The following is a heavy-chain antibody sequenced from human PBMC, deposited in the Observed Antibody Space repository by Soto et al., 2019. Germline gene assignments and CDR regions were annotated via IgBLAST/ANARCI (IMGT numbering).Heavy chain of an antibody. D-gene: IGHD1-1*01. CDR2: IKHDGSET. CDR1: GFTFSSHW. CDR3: ASDDDYWARAY. Sequence: EVQLVESGGGLVQPGGSLRLSCAASGFTFSSHWRSWVRQAPGKGLEWVANIKHDGSETYYVDSVKGRFTISRDTPKHSLYLQTGTLRAQDTAVFYCASDDDYWARAYGGQGTLVIVSS. V-gene: IGHV3-7*01. J-gene: IGHJ4*02.